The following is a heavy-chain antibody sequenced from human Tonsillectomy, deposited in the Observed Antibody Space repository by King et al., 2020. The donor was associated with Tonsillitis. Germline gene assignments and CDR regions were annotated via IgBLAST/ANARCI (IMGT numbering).Heavy chain of an antibody. J-gene: IGHJ4*02. CDR2: IKSNTDGGTT. V-gene: IGHV3-15*01. CDR3: TTGGHYFGS. CDR1: GFTFSNVW. D-gene: IGHD3-10*01. Sequence: VQLVESGGGLVKPGGSLRLSCATSGFTFSNVWMSWVRQIPGKGLEWVGHIKSNTDGGTTDYAAPLKGRFIISKDSSKNTLYLEMNSLNTEDTALYYCTTGGHYFGSWGQGTLVTVSP.